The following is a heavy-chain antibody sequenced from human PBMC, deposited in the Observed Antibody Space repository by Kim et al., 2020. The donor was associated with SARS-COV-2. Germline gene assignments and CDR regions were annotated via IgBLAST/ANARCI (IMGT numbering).Heavy chain of an antibody. J-gene: IGHJ4*02. CDR3: TTDLEGLQEFDS. CDR1: GFTFSAYG. Sequence: GGSLRLSCAASGFTFSAYGLNWVRQSPGKGLEWISHISADGSGIHYADSVQGRFTISRDDVKKSVYLQMNNLRDEDTAVYYCTTDLEGLQEFDSWGQGTPVTVSS. CDR2: ISADGSGI. V-gene: IGHV3-48*02. D-gene: IGHD3-3*01.